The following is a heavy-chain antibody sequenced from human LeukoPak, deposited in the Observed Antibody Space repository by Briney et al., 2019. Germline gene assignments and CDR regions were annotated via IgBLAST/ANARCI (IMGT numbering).Heavy chain of an antibody. CDR3: ARHKMGTIRLYYFDY. Sequence: SETLSLTCTVSGGSISSSYYYWGWIRQPPGKGLEWIGTIYYSGTTYYNPSLESRVTISVDTSKSQFSLKLTSVTAADTAVYYCARHKMGTIRLYYFDYWGQGTLVTVSS. V-gene: IGHV4-39*01. CDR1: GGSISSSYYY. J-gene: IGHJ4*02. D-gene: IGHD3-3*02. CDR2: IYYSGTT.